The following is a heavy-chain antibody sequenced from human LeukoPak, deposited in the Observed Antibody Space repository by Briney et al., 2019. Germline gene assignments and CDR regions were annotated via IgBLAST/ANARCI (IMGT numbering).Heavy chain of an antibody. CDR2: FDPEDGET. CDR3: ATGIVGATTCMLDY. Sequence: ASVTVSCKVSGYTLTELSMHWVRQAPGKGLEWMGGFDPEDGETIYAQKFQGRVTMTEDTSTDTAYMELSSLRSEDTAVYYCATGIVGATTCMLDYWGQGTLVTVSS. D-gene: IGHD1-26*01. V-gene: IGHV1-24*01. CDR1: GYTLTELS. J-gene: IGHJ4*02.